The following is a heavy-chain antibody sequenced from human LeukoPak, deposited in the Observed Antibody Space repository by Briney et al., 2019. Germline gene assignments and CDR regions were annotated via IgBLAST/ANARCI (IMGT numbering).Heavy chain of an antibody. D-gene: IGHD2/OR15-2a*01. CDR2: ISWSSGSI. CDR3: VKDLDFRADC. CDR1: GFTFDDYA. J-gene: IGHJ4*02. V-gene: IGHV3-9*01. Sequence: GGSLRLSCAASGFTFDDYAMHWVRQAPGKGLEWVSGISWSSGSIAYADSVKGRFTISRDNAKNSLYLQMNSLRAEDTALYYCVKDLDFRADCWGQGTLVTVSS.